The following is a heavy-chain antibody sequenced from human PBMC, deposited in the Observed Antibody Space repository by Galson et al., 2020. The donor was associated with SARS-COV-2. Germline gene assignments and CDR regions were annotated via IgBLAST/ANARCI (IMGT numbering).Heavy chain of an antibody. CDR3: ARVLGGVTSIDY. CDR1: AYTFIAYY. Sequence: ASVKVSCKSSAYTFIAYYIHWVRQAPGQGLEWMGWINPNGGGTNYAQKFQGRVTMTRDMPTSTAYMELSRLRSDDTAVYYCARVLGGVTSIDYWGQGTLVTVSS. D-gene: IGHD4-17*01. V-gene: IGHV1-2*02. J-gene: IGHJ4*02. CDR2: INPNGGGT.